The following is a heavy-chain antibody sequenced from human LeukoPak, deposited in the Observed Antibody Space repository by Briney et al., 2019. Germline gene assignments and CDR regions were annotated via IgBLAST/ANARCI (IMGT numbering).Heavy chain of an antibody. CDR2: IYYSGST. D-gene: IGHD4/OR15-4a*01. J-gene: IGHJ4*02. V-gene: IGHV4-59*01. CDR1: GGSFSGYY. CDR3: ARDGDQYGGYFDY. Sequence: SETLSLTCAVYGGSFSGYYWSWIRQPPGKGLEWIGYIYYSGSTNYSPSLKSRVTISVDTSKNQFSLKLSSVTAADTAVYYCARDGDQYGGYFDYWGQGTLVTVSS.